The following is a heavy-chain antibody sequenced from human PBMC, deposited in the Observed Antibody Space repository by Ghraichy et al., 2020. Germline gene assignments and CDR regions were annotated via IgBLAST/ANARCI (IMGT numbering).Heavy chain of an antibody. CDR1: GFTFSDYY. CDR2: ISSSGSTI. Sequence: GGSLRLSCAASGFTFSDYYMSWIRQAPGKGLEWVSYISSSGSTIYYADSVKGRFTISRDNAKNSLYLQMNSLRAEDTAVYYCARDRDRIVGATTYYGMDVWGQGTTVTVSS. J-gene: IGHJ6*02. V-gene: IGHV3-11*01. CDR3: ARDRDRIVGATTYYGMDV. D-gene: IGHD1-26*01.